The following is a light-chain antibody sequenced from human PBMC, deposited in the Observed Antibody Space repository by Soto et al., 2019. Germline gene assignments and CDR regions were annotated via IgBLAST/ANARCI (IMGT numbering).Light chain of an antibody. V-gene: IGLV2-14*01. CDR3: SSYTSSSTPYV. CDR2: EVS. Sequence: QSVLTQPASVSGSPGQSITISCTGTSSDVGGYNYVSWYQQHPGKAPKLMIYEVSNRPSGVSNRFSGSKSGNTASLTISGLQAEDEADYYCSSYTSSSTPYVFGTGTQLIVL. J-gene: IGLJ1*01. CDR1: SSDVGGYNY.